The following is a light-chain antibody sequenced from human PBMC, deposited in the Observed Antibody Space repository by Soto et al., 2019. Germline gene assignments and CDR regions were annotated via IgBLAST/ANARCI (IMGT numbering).Light chain of an antibody. J-gene: IGLJ3*02. Sequence: QSVLTQPASVSGSPGQSITISCTGTSSDVGSYNLVSWYQQHPGKAPKLMIYEGSKRPSGVSNRFSGSKSGNTASLIISGLQAEDEADYYCCSYAGSGTWVFGGGTKLTVL. CDR1: SSDVGSYNL. CDR3: CSYAGSGTWV. CDR2: EGS. V-gene: IGLV2-23*01.